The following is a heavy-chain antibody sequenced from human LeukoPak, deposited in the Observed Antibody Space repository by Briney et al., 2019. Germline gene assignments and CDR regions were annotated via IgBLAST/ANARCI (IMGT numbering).Heavy chain of an antibody. D-gene: IGHD6-13*01. Sequence: RSSETLSLTCVVSGGSISSGGYSWTWIRQPPGKGLEWIGHIYYSGSTYYNPSLKSRVTISVDTSKNQFSLKLSSMTAADTAVYFCARGSSSWMDYYTDVWGKGTTVTVSS. CDR1: GGSISSGGYS. V-gene: IGHV4-30-4*07. J-gene: IGHJ6*03. CDR3: ARGSSSWMDYYTDV. CDR2: IYYSGST.